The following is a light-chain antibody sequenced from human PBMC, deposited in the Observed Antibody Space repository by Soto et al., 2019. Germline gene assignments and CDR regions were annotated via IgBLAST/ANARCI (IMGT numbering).Light chain of an antibody. J-gene: IGLJ1*01. V-gene: IGLV2-14*01. CDR3: SSYTSSSTSL. Sequence: QSVLTQPASVSGSPGQSITISCTGTSSDVGGYNYVSWYQQHPGKAPKLMIYEVSNRPSGVSNRFSGSKSGNTASLTISGLQAEDEADYYCSSYTSSSTSLIGTGTKVTVL. CDR2: EVS. CDR1: SSDVGGYNY.